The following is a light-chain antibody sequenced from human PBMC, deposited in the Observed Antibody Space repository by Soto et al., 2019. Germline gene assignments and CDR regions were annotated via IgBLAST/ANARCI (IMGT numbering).Light chain of an antibody. V-gene: IGKV1-39*01. CDR3: QQSYSTPVT. CDR1: QSISSY. CDR2: AAS. J-gene: IGKJ3*01. Sequence: DIQMTQSPSSLSASVGDRVTITCRASQSISSYLNWYQQKPGKAPKLLIYAASSLQSGVPSRFSVSGSGTEFTLTISSLQPEDFATYYCQQSYSTPVTFGPGTKVDIK.